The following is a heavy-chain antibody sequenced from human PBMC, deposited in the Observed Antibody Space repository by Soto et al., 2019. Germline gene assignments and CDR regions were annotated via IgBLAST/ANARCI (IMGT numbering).Heavy chain of an antibody. Sequence: GASVEVSCKASGGTFNSYAISWVRQAPGQGLEWMGGIIPIFGTANYAQKFQGRVTITADESTSTAYMELSSLRSEDTAVYYCARARDVVVRGVIARWNYYYGMDVWGQGTTVTVSS. J-gene: IGHJ6*02. D-gene: IGHD3-10*01. V-gene: IGHV1-69*13. CDR2: IIPIFGTA. CDR3: ARARDVVVRGVIARWNYYYGMDV. CDR1: GGTFNSYA.